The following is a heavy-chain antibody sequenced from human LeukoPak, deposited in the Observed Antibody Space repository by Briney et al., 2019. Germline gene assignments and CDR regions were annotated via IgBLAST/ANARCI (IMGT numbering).Heavy chain of an antibody. J-gene: IGHJ6*02. Sequence: GGSLRLSCAASGFTFSSYDMHWVRQATGKGLEWVSAIGTAGDTYYPGSVKGRFTISRENAKNSLYLQMISLRAGDTAVYYCARGILYSSSWYGMDVWGQGTTVTVSS. V-gene: IGHV3-13*01. CDR3: ARGILYSSSWYGMDV. D-gene: IGHD6-13*01. CDR2: IGTAGDT. CDR1: GFTFSSYD.